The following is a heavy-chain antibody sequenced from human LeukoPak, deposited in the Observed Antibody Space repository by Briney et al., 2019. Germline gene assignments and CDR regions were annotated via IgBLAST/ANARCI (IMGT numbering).Heavy chain of an antibody. Sequence: ASVKVSCKGSGYTFTSYAMHWVRQAPGQRLEWMGGINAGNGNTKYSQKFQGRVTITRDTSPSTAYMERSRLRSEDTAVYYCARGQILVQRNTLYYWGQGTLVAVSS. CDR3: ARGQILVQRNTLYY. D-gene: IGHD2/OR15-2a*01. CDR2: INAGNGNT. V-gene: IGHV1-3*01. J-gene: IGHJ4*02. CDR1: GYTFTSYA.